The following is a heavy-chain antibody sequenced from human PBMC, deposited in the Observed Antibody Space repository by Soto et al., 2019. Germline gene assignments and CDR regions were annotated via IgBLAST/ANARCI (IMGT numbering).Heavy chain of an antibody. J-gene: IGHJ3*02. CDR3: ARGLFQDVFDI. V-gene: IGHV5-51*01. CDR1: GYRFSTYW. Sequence: GESLKISCTGSGYRFSTYWIGWVRQKPGKGLEWMGIIYPGDSDTRYSPSFQGQVTISADKSLSTAYLQWSSLMASDTAMYYCARGLFQDVFDIWGQGTMVTVSS. CDR2: IYPGDSDT. D-gene: IGHD3-22*01.